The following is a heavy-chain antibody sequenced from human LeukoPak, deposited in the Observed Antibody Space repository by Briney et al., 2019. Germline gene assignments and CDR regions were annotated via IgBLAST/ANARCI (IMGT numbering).Heavy chain of an antibody. V-gene: IGHV1-69*06. CDR3: ARESTPMVFFWDAFDI. J-gene: IGHJ3*02. D-gene: IGHD5-18*01. Sequence: ASVTVSCKASGGTFSSYAISWVRQAPGQGLEWMGGIIPIFGTANYAQKFQGRVTITADKSTSTAYMELSSLRAEDTAVYYCARESTPMVFFWDAFDIWGQGTVVTVSS. CDR2: IIPIFGTA. CDR1: GGTFSSYA.